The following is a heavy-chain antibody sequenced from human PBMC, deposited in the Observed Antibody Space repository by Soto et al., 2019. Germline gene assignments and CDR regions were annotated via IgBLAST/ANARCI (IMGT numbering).Heavy chain of an antibody. V-gene: IGHV3-11*06. CDR1: GFTFSDYY. Sequence: LRLSCAASGFTFSDYYMSWIRQAPGKGLEWVSYISSSSSYTNYADSVKGRFTISRDNAKNSLYLQMNSLRAEDTAVYYCARELAGYSGYDYYDYWGQGTLVTVSS. CDR3: ARELAGYSGYDYYDY. D-gene: IGHD5-12*01. CDR2: ISSSSSYT. J-gene: IGHJ4*02.